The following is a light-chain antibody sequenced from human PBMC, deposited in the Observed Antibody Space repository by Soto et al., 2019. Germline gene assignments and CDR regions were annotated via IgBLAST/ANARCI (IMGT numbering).Light chain of an antibody. CDR1: SSDNGGYDY. CDR2: DVN. V-gene: IGLV2-14*01. CDR3: TSYASGSSHVV. J-gene: IGLJ2*01. Sequence: QSVRTQPASVSGSPGQSITLSCTGTSSDNGGYDYVSWYQRHPGKAPKLIIYDVNNRPSGVSNRFSGSKSGNTASLTISGLQAEDEADYYCTSYASGSSHVVFGGGTKVTVL.